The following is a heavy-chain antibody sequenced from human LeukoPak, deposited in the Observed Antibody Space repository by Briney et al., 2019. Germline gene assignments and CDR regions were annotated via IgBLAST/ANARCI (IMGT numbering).Heavy chain of an antibody. CDR1: GGSISSSSYY. Sequence: SETLSLTCTVSGGSISSSSYYWGWIRQPPGKGLEWIGSIYYSGSTNYNPSLKSRVTISVDTSKNQFSLKLSSVTAADTAVYYCATVKYTAHNWFDPWGQGTLVTVSS. CDR3: ATVKYTAHNWFDP. J-gene: IGHJ5*02. V-gene: IGHV4-39*07. D-gene: IGHD1-1*01. CDR2: IYYSGST.